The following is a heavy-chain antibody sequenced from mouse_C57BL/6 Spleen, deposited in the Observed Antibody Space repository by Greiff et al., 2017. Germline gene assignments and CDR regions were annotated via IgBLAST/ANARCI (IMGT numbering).Heavy chain of an antibody. D-gene: IGHD2-5*01. CDR1: GYTFTSYW. J-gene: IGHJ3*01. CDR2: IDPSDSET. Sequence: QVQLQQPGAELVRPGSSVKLSCKASGYTFTSYWMHWVKQRPIQGLEWIGNIDPSDSETHYNQKFKDKATLTVDKSSSTAYMQLSSLTSEDSAVYCCARQDIYSKKFAYWGQGTLVTVSA. CDR3: ARQDIYSKKFAY. V-gene: IGHV1-52*01.